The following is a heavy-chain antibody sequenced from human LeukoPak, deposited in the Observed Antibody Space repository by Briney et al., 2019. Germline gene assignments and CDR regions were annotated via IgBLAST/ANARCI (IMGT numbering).Heavy chain of an antibody. J-gene: IGHJ4*02. CDR3: AKRGVVIRVILVGFHKQAYYFDS. V-gene: IGHV3-23*01. Sequence: GGSLRLSCAVSGITLSNYGMSWVRQAPGKGLEWGAGISDSGGSTNYPDSVKGRFTIYRDNAKNTLYLQMNSLRAEDTAVYFCAKRGVVIRVILVGFHKQAYYFDSWGQGALVTVSS. D-gene: IGHD3-10*01. CDR1: GITLSNYG. CDR2: ISDSGGST.